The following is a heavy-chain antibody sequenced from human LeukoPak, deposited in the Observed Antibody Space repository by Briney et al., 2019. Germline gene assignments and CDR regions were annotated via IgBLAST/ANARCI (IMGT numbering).Heavy chain of an antibody. V-gene: IGHV4-38-2*02. Sequence: SETLSLTCTVSGYSISSGYYWSWFRQPPGKGLEWIGSIYHSGSTYYNPSLKSRVTISADTSKNHFSLTLTSVAAADTAIYYCARSGFGTTNIYSYFAYWGQGTLVTVSS. CDR2: IYHSGST. CDR1: GYSISSGYY. D-gene: IGHD1-7*01. CDR3: ARSGFGTTNIYSYFAY. J-gene: IGHJ4*02.